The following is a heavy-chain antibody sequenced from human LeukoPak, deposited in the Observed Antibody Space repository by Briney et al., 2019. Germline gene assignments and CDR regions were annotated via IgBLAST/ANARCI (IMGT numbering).Heavy chain of an antibody. CDR2: INWNGGST. D-gene: IGHD4-23*01. Sequence: GGSLRLSCAASGFTFDDYGMSWVRRAPGKGLEWVSGINWNGGSTGYADSVKGRFTISRDNAKNSLYLQMNSLRAEDTALYYCARDFSTVVPDYWGQGTLVTASS. J-gene: IGHJ4*02. CDR1: GFTFDDYG. V-gene: IGHV3-20*04. CDR3: ARDFSTVVPDY.